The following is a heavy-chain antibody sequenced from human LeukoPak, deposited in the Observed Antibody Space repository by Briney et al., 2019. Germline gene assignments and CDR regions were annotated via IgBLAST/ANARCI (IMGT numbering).Heavy chain of an antibody. CDR2: INPNSGGT. CDR3: ARPSSPYIAMTGKGSLLAFDI. CDR1: GYTFTGYY. D-gene: IGHD6-19*01. J-gene: IGHJ3*02. Sequence: ASVKVSCKASGYTFTGYYMHWVRQAPGQGLEWMGWINPNSGGTNYAQKFQGRVTMTRDTSISTAYMELSRLRSDDTAVYYCARPSSPYIAMTGKGSLLAFDIWGQGTMVTVSS. V-gene: IGHV1-2*02.